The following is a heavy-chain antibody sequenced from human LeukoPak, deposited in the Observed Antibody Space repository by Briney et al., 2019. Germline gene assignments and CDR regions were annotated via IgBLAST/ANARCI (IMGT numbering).Heavy chain of an antibody. D-gene: IGHD6-19*01. J-gene: IGHJ4*02. V-gene: IGHV4-59*12. CDR1: GGSISSYY. Sequence: PSETLSLTCTVSGGSISSYYWSWIRQPPGKGLEWIGYIYYSGSTNYNPSLKSRVTISVDTSKNQFSLQLNSVTPEDTAVYYCAREGYSSGWTFAGFDYWGQGTLVTVSS. CDR3: AREGYSSGWTFAGFDY. CDR2: IYYSGST.